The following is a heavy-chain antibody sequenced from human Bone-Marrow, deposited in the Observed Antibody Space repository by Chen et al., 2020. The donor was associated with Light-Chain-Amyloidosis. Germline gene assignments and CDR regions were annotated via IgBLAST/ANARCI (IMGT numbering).Heavy chain of an antibody. J-gene: IGHJ2*01. CDR1: GYSFTSYW. Sequence: EVQLVQSGAEVKKPGASLKISCKVSGYSFTSYWIAWVRQMPGKGLEWMGIMYPGDSDTRYSPSFQGQVTISADKSINTAFLQWNSLKASDTAMYYCARSPISYGDYWYFDLWGRGTLVTVSS. CDR2: MYPGDSDT. D-gene: IGHD4-17*01. CDR3: ARSPISYGDYWYFDL. V-gene: IGHV5-51*01.